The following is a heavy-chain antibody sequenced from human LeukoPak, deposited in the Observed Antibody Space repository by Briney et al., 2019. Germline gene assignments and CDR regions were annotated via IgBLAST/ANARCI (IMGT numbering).Heavy chain of an antibody. CDR3: AKGKGYDD. Sequence: AGGSLRLSCAASQFTFSDYWMSWVRQAPGKGLEWVANIKQDGSEKYYVDSAKGRFTISRDNAKNSLYLQMNSLRVEDTAVYYCAKGKGYDDWGQGTLVTVSS. D-gene: IGHD5-12*01. CDR1: QFTFSDYW. CDR2: IKQDGSEK. J-gene: IGHJ4*02. V-gene: IGHV3-7*01.